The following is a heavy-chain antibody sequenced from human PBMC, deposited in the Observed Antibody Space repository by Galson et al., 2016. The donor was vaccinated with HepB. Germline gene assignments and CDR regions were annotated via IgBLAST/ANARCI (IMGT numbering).Heavy chain of an antibody. J-gene: IGHJ4*02. CDR3: AHTHRNDRTGYYYVDY. CDR2: IYWTDGK. D-gene: IGHD3-22*01. V-gene: IGHV2-5*01. CDR1: GFSLSSNGVG. Sequence: PALVKPTQTLTLTCTFSGFSLSSNGVGVGWIRQPPGKALEWLALIYWTDGKRYSPSLKSRVIITKDTSKNQVVLTLTNMDPVDTATCYCAHTHRNDRTGYYYVDYWGQGTLVTVSS.